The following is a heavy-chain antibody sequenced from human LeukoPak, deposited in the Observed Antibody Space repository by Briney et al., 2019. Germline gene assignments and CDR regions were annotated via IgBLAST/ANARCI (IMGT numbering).Heavy chain of an antibody. D-gene: IGHD2-15*01. J-gene: IGHJ6*02. CDR1: GLSFGDNS. Sequence: GGSLRLSRADSGLSFGDNSMHLVRQAPGKGLEWVSLISWDESTTYYADSVKGRFTVSRDNSKNSLYLQMNSLRTEDTALYYCARGPNRWWVVSRNWGMDVWGQGTTVTVSS. CDR2: ISWDESTT. CDR3: ARGPNRWWVVSRNWGMDV. V-gene: IGHV3-43*01.